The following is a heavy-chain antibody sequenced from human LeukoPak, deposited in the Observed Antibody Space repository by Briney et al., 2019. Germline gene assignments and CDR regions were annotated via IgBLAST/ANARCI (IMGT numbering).Heavy chain of an antibody. CDR3: AKDLSGGSGSYNDYYYYGMDV. Sequence: PGGSLRLSCAASGFTFSDYYMSWIRQAPGKGLEWVSYISSNGDTIHYADSVKGRFTISRDNAKNSLYLQMNSLRAEDTALYYCAKDLSGGSGSYNDYYYYGMDVWGQGTTVTVSS. CDR2: ISSNGDTI. CDR1: GFTFSDYY. J-gene: IGHJ6*02. D-gene: IGHD3-10*01. V-gene: IGHV3-11*01.